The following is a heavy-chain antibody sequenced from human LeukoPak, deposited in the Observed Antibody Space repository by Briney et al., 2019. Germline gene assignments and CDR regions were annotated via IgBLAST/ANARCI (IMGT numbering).Heavy chain of an antibody. Sequence: PSETLSLTCAVYGESFSGYYLTWIRQSPGKGLEWIGEINQSGSTNYNPSLKSRVTISVDTSKNQFSLKLSSVTAADTAVYHCARVGPFGELFGYWGQGTLVTVSS. CDR1: GESFSGYY. V-gene: IGHV4-34*01. CDR2: INQSGST. J-gene: IGHJ4*02. CDR3: ARVGPFGELFGY. D-gene: IGHD3-10*01.